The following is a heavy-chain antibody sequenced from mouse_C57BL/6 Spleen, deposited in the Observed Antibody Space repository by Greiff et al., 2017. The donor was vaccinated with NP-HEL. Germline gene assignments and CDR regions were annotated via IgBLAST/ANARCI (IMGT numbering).Heavy chain of an antibody. CDR1: GFTFSDYG. Sequence: EVRLVESGGGLVKPGGSLKLSCAASGFTFSDYGMHWVRQAPEKGLEWVAYISSGSSTIYYADTVKGRFTLSRDNAKNTLFLQMPSLRSEDTAMYYCARGGLLPYFDYWGQGTTLTVSS. D-gene: IGHD2-3*01. CDR2: ISSGSSTI. V-gene: IGHV5-17*01. J-gene: IGHJ2*01. CDR3: ARGGLLPYFDY.